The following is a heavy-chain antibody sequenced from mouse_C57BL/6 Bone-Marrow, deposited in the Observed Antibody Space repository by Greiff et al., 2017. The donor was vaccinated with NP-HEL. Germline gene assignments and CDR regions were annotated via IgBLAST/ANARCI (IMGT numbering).Heavy chain of an antibody. CDR3: ERRRTGTD. V-gene: IGHV1-82*01. CDR2: IYPGDGDT. CDR1: GYAFSSSW. D-gene: IGHD2-14*01. Sequence: QVQLQQSGPELVKPGASVKISCKASGYAFSSSWMNWVKQRPGKGLEWIGRIYPGDGDTNYNGKFKGKATLTADKSSSTAYMQLSSLTSEDSAVYLCERRRTGTDWGQGTTLTVSA. J-gene: IGHJ2*01.